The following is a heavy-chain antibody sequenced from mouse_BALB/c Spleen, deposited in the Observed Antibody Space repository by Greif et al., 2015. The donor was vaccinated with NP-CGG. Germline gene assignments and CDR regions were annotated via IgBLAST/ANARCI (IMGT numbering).Heavy chain of an antibody. Sequence: VQLQQSGAELAKPGASVKMSCKASGYTFTSYWMHWVKQRPGQGLEWIGYINPSTGYTEYNQKFKDKATLTADKSSSTAYVQLSSLTSEDSAVYYCARGGGNSFAYWGQGTLVTVSA. V-gene: IGHV1-7*01. CDR3: ARGGGNSFAY. D-gene: IGHD2-1*01. CDR2: INPSTGYT. J-gene: IGHJ3*01. CDR1: GYTFTSYW.